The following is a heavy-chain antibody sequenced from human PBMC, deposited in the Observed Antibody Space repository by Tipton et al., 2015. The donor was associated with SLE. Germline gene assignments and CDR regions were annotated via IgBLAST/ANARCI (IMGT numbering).Heavy chain of an antibody. CDR2: IYYSGST. CDR3: ARGYYYMDV. Sequence: LRLSCTVSGGSISSYYWSWIRQPPGKGLEWIGYIYYSGSTNYNPSLKSRVTISVDTSKNQFSLKLGSVTAADTAVYYCARGYYYMDVWGKGTTVTVSS. CDR1: GGSISSYY. J-gene: IGHJ6*03. V-gene: IGHV4-59*01.